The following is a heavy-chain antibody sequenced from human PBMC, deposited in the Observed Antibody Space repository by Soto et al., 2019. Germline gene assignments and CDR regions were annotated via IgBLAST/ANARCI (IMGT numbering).Heavy chain of an antibody. V-gene: IGHV3-30*18. D-gene: IGHD4-17*01. CDR3: ANLDYGGLGSYMDV. Sequence: PGGSLRLSCAASGFTFSSYGMHWVRQAPGKGLEWVAVISYDGSNKYYADSVKGRFTISRDNSKNTPYLQMNSLRAEDTAVYYCANLDYGGLGSYMDVWGKGTTVTVSS. CDR1: GFTFSSYG. J-gene: IGHJ6*03. CDR2: ISYDGSNK.